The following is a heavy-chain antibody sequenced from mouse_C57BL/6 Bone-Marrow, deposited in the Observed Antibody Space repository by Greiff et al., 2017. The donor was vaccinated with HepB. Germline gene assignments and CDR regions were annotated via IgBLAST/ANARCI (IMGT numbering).Heavy chain of an antibody. Sequence: EVQRVESGGDLVKPGGSLKLSCAASGFTFSSYGMSWVRQTPDKRLEWVATISSGSSYTYYPDSVKGRFTISRDNAKNTLYLKRSSLKSEEAAMDYCARHEGYGSRWFAYGGQGTRVTVSA. D-gene: IGHD1-1*01. CDR2: ISSGSSYT. CDR1: GFTFSSYG. V-gene: IGHV5-6*01. CDR3: ARHEGYGSRWFAY. J-gene: IGHJ3*01.